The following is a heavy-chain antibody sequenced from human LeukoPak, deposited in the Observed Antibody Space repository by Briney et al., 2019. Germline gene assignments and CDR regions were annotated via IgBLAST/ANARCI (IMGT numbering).Heavy chain of an antibody. J-gene: IGHJ4*02. D-gene: IGHD2-15*01. CDR2: ILSILGIA. Sequence: GASVKVFRKASGGTLSSYTIRWVRQAPGQGLEGMGSILSILGIANYAQKLQGRVTITADKSTSTAYMELSSLRSEDTAVYYCAIVATGHFDYWGQGTLVTVSS. V-gene: IGHV1-69*02. CDR3: AIVATGHFDY. CDR1: GGTLSSYT.